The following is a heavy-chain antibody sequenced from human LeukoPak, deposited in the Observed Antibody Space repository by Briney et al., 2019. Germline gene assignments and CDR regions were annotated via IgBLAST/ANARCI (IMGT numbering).Heavy chain of an antibody. CDR2: ISDSGRTI. Sequence: VGSLRLSCAASGFTFSVHEMNWVRQAPGKGLEWLSYISDSGRTIYYADSVDGRFTISRDNAKNSLFLQMNSLRVEDTAVYFCARGSHYFDFWGQGTPVTVSS. J-gene: IGHJ4*02. V-gene: IGHV3-48*03. CDR3: ARGSHYFDF. CDR1: GFTFSVHE. D-gene: IGHD6-6*01.